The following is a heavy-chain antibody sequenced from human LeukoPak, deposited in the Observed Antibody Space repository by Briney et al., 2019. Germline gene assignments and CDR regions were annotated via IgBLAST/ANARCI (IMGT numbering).Heavy chain of an antibody. V-gene: IGHV4-59*08. CDR3: ARPTDYYDILTGYYSYAFDI. Sequence: PSETLSLTCTVSGGSISSYYWSWIRQPPGKGLEWIGYIYYSGSTNYNPSLKSRVTISVDTSKNKFSLKLSSVTAADTAVYYCARPTDYYDILTGYYSYAFDIWGQGTMVTVSS. CDR2: IYYSGST. J-gene: IGHJ3*02. CDR1: GGSISSYY. D-gene: IGHD3-9*01.